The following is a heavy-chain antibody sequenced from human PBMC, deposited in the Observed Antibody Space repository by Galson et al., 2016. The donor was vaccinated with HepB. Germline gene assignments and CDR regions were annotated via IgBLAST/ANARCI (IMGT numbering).Heavy chain of an antibody. Sequence: SETLSLTCAVSGGTISRYYWSWIRQPPGKEMEWIGYIFYSGTTKYNPSLKSRVTISVDTSKNQFSLKLTSLTAADTAVYYCAGDFDPFGPWGQGILVTVSS. CDR1: GGTISRYY. D-gene: IGHD3-9*01. CDR3: AGDFDPFGP. V-gene: IGHV4-59*01. J-gene: IGHJ5*02. CDR2: IFYSGTT.